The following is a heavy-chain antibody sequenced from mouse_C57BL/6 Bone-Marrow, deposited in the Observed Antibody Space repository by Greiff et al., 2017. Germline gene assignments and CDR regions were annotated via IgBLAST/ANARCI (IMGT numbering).Heavy chain of an antibody. CDR1: GYTFTSYW. V-gene: IGHV1-52*01. J-gene: IGHJ2*01. Sequence: QVQLQQPGAELVRPGSSVKLSCKASGYTFTSYWMHWVKQRPIQGLEWIGNIDPSDSETHYNQKFKDKATLTVDKSSSTAYMQLSSLTSEDSAVYYCARDYDYGYYFDYWGQGTTLTVAS. CDR3: ARDYDYGYYFDY. CDR2: IDPSDSET. D-gene: IGHD2-4*01.